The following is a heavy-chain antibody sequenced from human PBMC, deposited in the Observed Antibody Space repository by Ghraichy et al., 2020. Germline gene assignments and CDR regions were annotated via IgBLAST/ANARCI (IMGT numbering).Heavy chain of an antibody. CDR1: GFTFSNYA. Sequence: GGSLRLSCAASGFTFSNYAMTWVRQAPGKGLEWVSGISGSGSTYNADSVKGRFIISRENSKNTLYLQMNSLRAEDTAVYYCARDWSGSYAAYYYYMDVWGKGTTVTVSS. CDR3: ARDWSGSYAAYYYYMDV. V-gene: IGHV3-23*01. D-gene: IGHD1-26*01. CDR2: ISGSGST. J-gene: IGHJ6*03.